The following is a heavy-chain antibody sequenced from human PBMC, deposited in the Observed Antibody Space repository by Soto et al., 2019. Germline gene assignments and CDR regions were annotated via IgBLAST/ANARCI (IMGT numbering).Heavy chain of an antibody. Sequence: SQTLSLTCAMSGDSVSSNSATWNWIRQSPSRGLEWLGRTYYRSKWYYDYAVSVKSRESIDPDTAKNQLSLQLKSVTPEDTAVYYCARALSGSYYIFDDWGQGTSVTVSS. V-gene: IGHV6-1*01. D-gene: IGHD3-10*01. J-gene: IGHJ4*02. CDR2: TYYRSKWYY. CDR1: GDSVSSNSAT. CDR3: ARALSGSYYIFDD.